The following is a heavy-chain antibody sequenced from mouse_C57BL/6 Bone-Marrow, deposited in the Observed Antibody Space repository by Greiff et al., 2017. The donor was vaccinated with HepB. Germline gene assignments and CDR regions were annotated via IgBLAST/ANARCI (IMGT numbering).Heavy chain of an antibody. Sequence: DVMLVESGEGLVKPGGSLKLSCAASGFTFSSYAMSWVRQTPEKRLEWVAYISSGGDYIYYADTVKGRFTISRDNARNTLYLQMSSLKSEDTAMYYCTRDGTRGYFDYWGQGTTLTVSS. CDR3: TRDGTRGYFDY. CDR1: GFTFSSYA. V-gene: IGHV5-9-1*02. D-gene: IGHD4-1*01. J-gene: IGHJ2*01. CDR2: ISSGGDYI.